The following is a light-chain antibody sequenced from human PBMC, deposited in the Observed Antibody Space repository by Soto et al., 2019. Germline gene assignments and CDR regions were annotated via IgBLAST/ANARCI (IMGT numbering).Light chain of an antibody. CDR1: QSVSTY. Sequence: EIVFTQSPATLSLSPGERATLSCRASQSVSTYLAWYQQKPGQAPRLLIYGASNRATGIPDRFSGSGSGTDFTLTITTLQPEDVGMYYCQQYHATPLTFGQGTRLEIK. J-gene: IGKJ5*01. CDR3: QQYHATPLT. CDR2: GAS. V-gene: IGKV3-11*01.